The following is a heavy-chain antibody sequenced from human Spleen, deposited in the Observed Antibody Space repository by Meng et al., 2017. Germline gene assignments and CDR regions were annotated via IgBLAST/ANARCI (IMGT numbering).Heavy chain of an antibody. V-gene: IGHV1-18*01. CDR3: ARATTPDY. CDR2: IGAYNGNT. Sequence: QVELVQSCGEGQEPGDSVKVACKASGYTFTTYAINWVRQAPGQGLEWMGWIGAYNGNTNYAQNFQGRLTLTTDTSMSTAYMELRSLRSDDTAVYYCARATTPDYWGQGTLVTVSS. J-gene: IGHJ4*02. CDR1: GYTFTTYA. D-gene: IGHD1-1*01.